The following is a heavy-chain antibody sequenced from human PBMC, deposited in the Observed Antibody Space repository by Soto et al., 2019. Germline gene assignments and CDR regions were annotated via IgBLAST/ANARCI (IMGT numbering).Heavy chain of an antibody. D-gene: IGHD2-15*01. Sequence: QVQLVESGGGVVQPGRSLRLSCAASGFTFSSYAMHWVRQAPGKGLEWVAVISYDGSNKYYADSVKGRFTISRDNSKNTLYLQMNSLRAEDTAVYYCARDGQYCSGGSCYATGRAYFYYWGQGTLVTVSS. CDR3: ARDGQYCSGGSCYATGRAYFYY. CDR2: ISYDGSNK. J-gene: IGHJ4*02. V-gene: IGHV3-30-3*01. CDR1: GFTFSSYA.